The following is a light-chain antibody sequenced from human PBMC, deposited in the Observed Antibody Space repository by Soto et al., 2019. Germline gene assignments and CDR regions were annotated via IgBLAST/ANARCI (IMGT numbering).Light chain of an antibody. CDR3: CSYTSSRTHVV. Sequence: QSALTQPASVSGSPGQSITISCTGTSSDVDGYNYVSWYQQHPGKAPKLMIYDGSNRPSGVSNRFSGSKSGNTASLTISGLRADDEADYYCCSYTSSRTHVVFGGGTKLTVL. J-gene: IGLJ2*01. V-gene: IGLV2-14*01. CDR1: SSDVDGYNY. CDR2: DGS.